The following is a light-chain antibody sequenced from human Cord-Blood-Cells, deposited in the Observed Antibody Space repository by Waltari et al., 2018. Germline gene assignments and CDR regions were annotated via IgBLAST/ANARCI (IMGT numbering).Light chain of an antibody. CDR1: SSDVGGYNY. V-gene: IGLV2-8*01. CDR3: SSYAGSNKIVV. Sequence: QSALTQPPSASGSPGQSVTISCTGTSSDVGGYNYVSWYQQHQGKAPNLMIYEVSKRPSGVPDLFSGSKSGNTASLTVSVLQAEDEADYYCSSYAGSNKIVVFGGGTKLTVL. J-gene: IGLJ2*01. CDR2: EVS.